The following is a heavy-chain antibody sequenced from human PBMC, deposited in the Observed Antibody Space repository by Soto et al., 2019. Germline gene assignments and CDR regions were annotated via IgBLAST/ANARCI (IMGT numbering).Heavy chain of an antibody. V-gene: IGHV3-23*01. CDR2: ISDSGGST. CDR1: GFTFSGYP. CDR3: AKDLTTVIPGY. J-gene: IGHJ4*02. Sequence: GSLRLSCAASGFTFSGYPMSWVRQAPGKGLEWVSAISDSGGSTYYADSVKGRFTISRDNSKNTLYLQMNSLRAEDTAVYYCAKDLTTVIPGYWGQGTLVTVSS. D-gene: IGHD4-17*01.